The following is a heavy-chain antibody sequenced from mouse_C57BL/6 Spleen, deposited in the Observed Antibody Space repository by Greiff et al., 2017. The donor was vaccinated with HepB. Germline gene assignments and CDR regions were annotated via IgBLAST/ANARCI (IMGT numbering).Heavy chain of an antibody. CDR3: ARSSFPGPFFAY. CDR2: INPNNGGT. CDR1: GYTFTDYY. J-gene: IGHJ3*01. Sequence: EVQLQQSGPELVKPGASVKISCKASGYTFTDYYMNWVKQSHGKSLEWIGDINPNNGGTSYNQKFKGKATLTVDKSSSTAYMELRSLTSEDSAVYYCARSSFPGPFFAYWGQGTLVTVSA. V-gene: IGHV1-26*01.